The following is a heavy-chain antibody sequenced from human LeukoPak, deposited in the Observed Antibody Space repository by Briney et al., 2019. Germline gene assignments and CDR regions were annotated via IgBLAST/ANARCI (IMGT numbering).Heavy chain of an antibody. CDR3: TRDRGTYNWLDP. D-gene: IGHD1-26*01. Sequence: GGSLRLSCAASGFTFSGSAMHWVRQASGKGLEWVGRIRSKANSYATAYAASVKGRFTISRDDSKNTAYLQMDSLKTEDTALYYCTRDRGTYNWLDPWGQGTLVTVSS. J-gene: IGHJ5*02. V-gene: IGHV3-73*01. CDR1: GFTFSGSA. CDR2: IRSKANSYAT.